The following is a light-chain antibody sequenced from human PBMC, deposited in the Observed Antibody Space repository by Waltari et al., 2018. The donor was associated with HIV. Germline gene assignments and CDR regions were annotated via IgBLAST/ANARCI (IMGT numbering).Light chain of an antibody. Sequence: QSPDSLAVSLGERATINCKSSQSVLYSSNNKNYLAWYQQKPGQPPKLLIYWASTRESGVPDRFSGSGSGTDFTLTISSLQAEDVAVYYCQQYYSTPWTFGQGTKVEIK. CDR3: QQYYSTPWT. CDR2: WAS. J-gene: IGKJ1*01. V-gene: IGKV4-1*01. CDR1: QSVLYSSNNKNY.